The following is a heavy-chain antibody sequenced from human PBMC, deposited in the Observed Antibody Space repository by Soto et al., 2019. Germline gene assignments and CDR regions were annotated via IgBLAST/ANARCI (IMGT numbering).Heavy chain of an antibody. CDR3: ARGEFEGGRGHFDY. D-gene: IGHD3-10*01. V-gene: IGHV3-30-3*01. CDR1: GFTFSTSV. CDR2: ISYGGVNK. J-gene: IGHJ4*02. Sequence: QVQLVESGGGVVQPGGSLRLSCAASGFTFSTSVMHWVRQAPGKGLEWMAVISYGGVNKYYADSVKGRCTITRDISERPLYLQMNRLSTEQTAVYYCARGEFEGGRGHFDYWGQGTLVSVSS.